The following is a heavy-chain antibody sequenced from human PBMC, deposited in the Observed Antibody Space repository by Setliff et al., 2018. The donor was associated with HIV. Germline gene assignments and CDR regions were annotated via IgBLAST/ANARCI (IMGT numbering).Heavy chain of an antibody. V-gene: IGHV1-18*01. J-gene: IGHJ6*03. CDR3: ARVAYASLSSSWYLLDYYYYLDV. D-gene: IGHD6-13*01. CDR1: GYTFSSYA. CDR2: INLYKDDT. Sequence: ASVKVSCKASGYTFSSYAITWVRQAPGQGLEWMGSINLYKDDTHYAQKFQDRVAMTADTSTNTAYMELRTLRSDDTAVYYCARVAYASLSSSWYLLDYYYYLDVWGKGTTVTVS.